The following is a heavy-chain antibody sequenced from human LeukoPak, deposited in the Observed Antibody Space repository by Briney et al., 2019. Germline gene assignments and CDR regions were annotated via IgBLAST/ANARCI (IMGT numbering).Heavy chain of an antibody. CDR3: AKAGPYDSSGYVSFDY. V-gene: IGHV3-30*02. Sequence: GGSLRLSCAASGFTFSNYGMHWVRQAPGKGLEWVAFIPYDGSNEYYADSVKGRFTISRDNSKNTLYLQMNSLRAEDTAVYYCAKAGPYDSSGYVSFDYWGQGTLVTVSS. CDR1: GFTFSNYG. J-gene: IGHJ4*02. CDR2: IPYDGSNE. D-gene: IGHD3-22*01.